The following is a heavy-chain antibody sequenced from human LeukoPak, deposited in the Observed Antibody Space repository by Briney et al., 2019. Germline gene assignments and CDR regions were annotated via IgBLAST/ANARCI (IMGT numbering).Heavy chain of an antibody. CDR2: INWNGGST. D-gene: IGHD2-2*02. J-gene: IGHJ3*02. V-gene: IGHV3-20*04. Sequence: GGSLRLSCAASGLTFDDYGMSWVRQAPGKGLEWVSGINWNGGSTGYADSVKGRFTISRDNSKNTLYMQMNSLRAEDTAVYYCATIMDIVVVPAAIMLAFDIWGQGTMVTVSS. CDR1: GLTFDDYG. CDR3: ATIMDIVVVPAAIMLAFDI.